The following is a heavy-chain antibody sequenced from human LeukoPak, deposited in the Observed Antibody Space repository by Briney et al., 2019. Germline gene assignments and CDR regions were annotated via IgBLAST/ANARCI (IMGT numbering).Heavy chain of an antibody. CDR3: ARDHPTYYYDSSGLVP. CDR2: ISSSSGTI. Sequence: GGSLRLSCVASGFPFSSYWMTWVRQAPGKGLEWVSYISSSSGTIFYADSVKGRFTISRDNAKNSLYLRMNSLRDEDTAVYYCARDHPTYYYDSSGLVPWGQGTLVTVSS. V-gene: IGHV3-48*02. D-gene: IGHD3-22*01. CDR1: GFPFSSYW. J-gene: IGHJ5*02.